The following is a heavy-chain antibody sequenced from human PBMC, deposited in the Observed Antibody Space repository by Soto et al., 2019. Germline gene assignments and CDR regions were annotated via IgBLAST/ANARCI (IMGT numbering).Heavy chain of an antibody. Sequence: ASVKVSCKASGYTFTSYGISWGRQAPGQGLEWMGWISAYNGNTNYAQKLQGRVTMTTDTSTSTDYMELRSLRSDDTAVYYCARVRGLTASDYWGQGPLVSVSS. CDR2: ISAYNGNT. D-gene: IGHD6-25*01. J-gene: IGHJ4*02. CDR1: GYTFTSYG. CDR3: ARVRGLTASDY. V-gene: IGHV1-18*01.